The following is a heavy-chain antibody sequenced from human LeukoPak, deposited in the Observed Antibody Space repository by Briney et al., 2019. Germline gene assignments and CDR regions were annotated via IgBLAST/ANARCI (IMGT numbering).Heavy chain of an antibody. CDR2: ISAYNGNT. Sequence: ASVKVSCKASGYTFTSYGISWVRQAPGQGLEWMGWISAYNGNTNYAQKLQGRVTMTTDTSTSTAYMELRSLRSDDTAVYHCARGNGGSGTPRAPYYFDYWGQGTLVTVSS. J-gene: IGHJ4*02. CDR1: GYTFTSYG. D-gene: IGHD3-10*01. CDR3: ARGNGGSGTPRAPYYFDY. V-gene: IGHV1-18*01.